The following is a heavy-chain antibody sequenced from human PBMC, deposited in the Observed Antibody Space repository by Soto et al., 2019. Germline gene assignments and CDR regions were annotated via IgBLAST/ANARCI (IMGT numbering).Heavy chain of an antibody. Sequence: PSETLSLTCTVSGGSISSSSYYWGWIRQPPGKGLEWFGSIYYSGSTYYNPSLKSRVTISVDTSKNQFSLKLSSVTAADTAVYYCARLGAFYSRSWNYYYYGMDVWGQGTTVTVSS. D-gene: IGHD6-13*01. CDR2: IYYSGST. CDR1: GGSISSSSYY. V-gene: IGHV4-39*01. CDR3: ARLGAFYSRSWNYYYYGMDV. J-gene: IGHJ6*02.